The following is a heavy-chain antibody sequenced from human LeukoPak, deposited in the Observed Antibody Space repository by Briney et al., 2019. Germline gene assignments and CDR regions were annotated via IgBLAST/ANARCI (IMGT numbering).Heavy chain of an antibody. D-gene: IGHD6-13*01. V-gene: IGHV3-21*01. CDR3: ARGSTAAGSPLDY. Sequence: GGSLRLSCAASGFTVSNNHVTWVRLAPGKGLEWVSSISSSSSYIYYADSVKGRFTISRDNAKNSLYLQMNSLRAEDTAVYYCARGSTAAGSPLDYWGQGTLVTVSS. CDR2: ISSSSSYI. CDR1: GFTVSNNH. J-gene: IGHJ4*02.